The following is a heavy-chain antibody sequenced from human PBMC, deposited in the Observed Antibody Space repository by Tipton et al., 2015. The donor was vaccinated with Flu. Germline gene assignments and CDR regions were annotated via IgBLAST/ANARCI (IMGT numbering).Heavy chain of an antibody. CDR2: FYHSGST. J-gene: IGHJ4*02. CDR3: ARDLTTIFGGAFDN. CDR1: GHSISNGYY. Sequence: TLSLTCTVSGHSISNGYYWGWIRQSPGKGLEWIASFYHSGSTSFNPSLRSRVTVSVDTSKKQFSLKLNSVTAADTAVYYCARDLTTIFGGAFDNWGPGTLVTVSS. D-gene: IGHD3-3*01. V-gene: IGHV4-38-2*02.